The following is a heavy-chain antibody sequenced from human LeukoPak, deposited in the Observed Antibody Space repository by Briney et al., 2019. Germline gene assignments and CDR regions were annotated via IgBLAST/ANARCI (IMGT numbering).Heavy chain of an antibody. Sequence: PSETLSLTCTVSGGSISSYYWNWIRQPAGKGLEWIGRIYTTGSANYNPSLKSRVTMSIDTSKKQFSLSLSSVTAADTAVYYCARGKYYYDSNTSYRYFDPWGQGTLVTVSS. CDR1: GGSISSYY. CDR3: ARGKYYYDSNTSYRYFDP. V-gene: IGHV4-4*07. J-gene: IGHJ5*02. CDR2: IYTTGSA. D-gene: IGHD3-22*01.